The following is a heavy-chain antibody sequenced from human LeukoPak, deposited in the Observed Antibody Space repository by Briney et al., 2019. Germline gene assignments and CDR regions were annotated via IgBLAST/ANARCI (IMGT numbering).Heavy chain of an antibody. Sequence: SETLSLTCTVSGGSIRSTDHYWGWIRQPPGKGLEWIGYIYYSGGTNYNPSLKSRVTISVDTSKNQFSLKLSSVTAADTAVYYCARERGIKSFDPWGQGTLVTVPS. CDR1: GGSIRSTDHY. D-gene: IGHD3-16*01. J-gene: IGHJ5*02. CDR2: IYYSGGT. CDR3: ARERGIKSFDP. V-gene: IGHV4-61*08.